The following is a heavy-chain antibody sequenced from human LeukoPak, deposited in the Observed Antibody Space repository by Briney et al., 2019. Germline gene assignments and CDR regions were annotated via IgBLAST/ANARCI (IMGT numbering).Heavy chain of an antibody. D-gene: IGHD3-22*01. CDR2: IYYSGST. CDR1: GDSISNYY. CDR3: ARGRGDSSGYYFFQH. Sequence: SETLSLNCTVSGDSISNYYWSWIRQPPGKGLEWIGYIYYSGSTNYNPSLKSRVTISVDTSKNQFSLKLSSVTAADTAVYYCARGRGDSSGYYFFQHWGQGTLVTVSS. V-gene: IGHV4-59*12. J-gene: IGHJ1*01.